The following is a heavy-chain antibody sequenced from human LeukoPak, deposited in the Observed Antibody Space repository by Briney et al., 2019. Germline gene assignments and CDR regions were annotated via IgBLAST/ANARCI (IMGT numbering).Heavy chain of an antibody. CDR3: ARDDCSTTPCYAY. V-gene: IGHV3-53*01. J-gene: IGHJ4*02. CDR2: IYGGGNI. CDR1: GFTVSSNY. D-gene: IGHD2-2*01. Sequence: GGSLRLSCAASGFTVSSNYMNWVRQAPGKGLEWVSVIYGGGNIYYADSVKGRFTISRDISKNTVYLQMNGLKAEDTAVYYCARDDCSTTPCYAYWGQGTLVTVSS.